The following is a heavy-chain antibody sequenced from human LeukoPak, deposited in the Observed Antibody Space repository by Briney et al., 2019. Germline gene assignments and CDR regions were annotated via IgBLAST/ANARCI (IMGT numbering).Heavy chain of an antibody. J-gene: IGHJ4*02. D-gene: IGHD3-9*01. V-gene: IGHV4-34*01. Sequence: SETLSLTCAVYGGSFSGYYWSWIRQPPGKGLEWIGEINHSGSTNYNPSLKSRVTISVDTSKNQFSLKLSSVTAADTAVYYCARGEKYYDILTGYYPSNPPFDYWGQGTLSPSPQ. CDR1: GGSFSGYY. CDR3: ARGEKYYDILTGYYPSNPPFDY. CDR2: INHSGST.